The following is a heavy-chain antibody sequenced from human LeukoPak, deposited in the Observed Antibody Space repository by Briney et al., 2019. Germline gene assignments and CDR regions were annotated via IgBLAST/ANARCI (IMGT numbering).Heavy chain of an antibody. CDR2: IYTSGST. J-gene: IGHJ6*03. V-gene: IGHV4-61*02. Sequence: SETLSLTCTVSGGSISSGSYYWNWIRQPAGKGLEWIGRIYTSGSTNYNPSLKSRVTMSVDTSKNQFSLKLSSVTAADTAVYYCARDLKGSSGYGNYYYYYMDVWGKGTTVTISS. CDR1: GGSISSGSYY. D-gene: IGHD3-22*01. CDR3: ARDLKGSSGYGNYYYYYMDV.